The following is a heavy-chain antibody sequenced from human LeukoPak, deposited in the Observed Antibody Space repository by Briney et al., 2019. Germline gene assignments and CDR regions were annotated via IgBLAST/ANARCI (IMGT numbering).Heavy chain of an antibody. CDR2: IYYSGNT. CDR3: ARASDFWSGQPHYYYYYMDV. D-gene: IGHD3-3*01. J-gene: IGHJ6*03. V-gene: IGHV4-59*01. CDR1: GGSISSYY. Sequence: SETLSLTCTVSGGSISSYYWSWIRQPPGKGLEWIGYIYYSGNTNYNPSLKSRVTISVDTSKNQFSLKLSSVTAADTAVYYCARASDFWSGQPHYYYYYMDVWGKGTTVTVSS.